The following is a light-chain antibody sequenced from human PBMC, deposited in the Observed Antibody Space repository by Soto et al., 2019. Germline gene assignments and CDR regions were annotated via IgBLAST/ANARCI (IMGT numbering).Light chain of an antibody. J-gene: IGKJ3*01. CDR2: GAS. CDR1: QSMRNSY. CDR3: QQYDRLPQLS. V-gene: IGKV3-20*01. Sequence: EIVLTQSPGTLSLSPGERATLSCRASQSMRNSYLAWYQQRPGQAPRLLIYGASTRATGIPDRFSGSGSGTDFTLTISRLEPEDSAVYYCQQYDRLPQLSCGPGTKVDIK.